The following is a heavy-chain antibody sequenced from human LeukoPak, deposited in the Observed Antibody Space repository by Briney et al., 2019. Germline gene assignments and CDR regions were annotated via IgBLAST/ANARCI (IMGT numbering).Heavy chain of an antibody. CDR1: RFTFSDYY. D-gene: IGHD3-10*01. CDR2: ISSSGSTI. CDR3: ARDPSGLVPLLYFDY. Sequence: GGSLRLSCAASRFTFSDYYMSWIRQAPGKGLEWVSYISSSGSTIYYADSVKGQFTISRDNAKNSLYLQMNSLRAEDTAVYYCARDPSGLVPLLYFDYWGQGTLVTVSS. J-gene: IGHJ4*02. V-gene: IGHV3-11*01.